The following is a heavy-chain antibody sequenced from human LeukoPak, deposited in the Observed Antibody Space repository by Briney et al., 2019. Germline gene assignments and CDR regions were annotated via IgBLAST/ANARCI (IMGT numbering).Heavy chain of an antibody. CDR1: GFTVSSNY. J-gene: IGHJ3*02. Sequence: PGGSLRLSCAASGFTVSSNYMSWVRQAPGKGLHWVSVIYSGGSTYYADSVKGRFTISRDNSKNTLYLQMNSLRAEDTAVYYCARPYNWNDAGAFDIWGQGTMVTVSS. CDR2: IYSGGST. V-gene: IGHV3-66*04. CDR3: ARPYNWNDAGAFDI. D-gene: IGHD1-1*01.